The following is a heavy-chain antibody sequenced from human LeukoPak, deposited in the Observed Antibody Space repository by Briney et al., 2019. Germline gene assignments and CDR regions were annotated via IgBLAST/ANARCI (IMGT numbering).Heavy chain of an antibody. CDR3: ARTTNWGYWYFDL. CDR2: IYSGGST. D-gene: IGHD7-27*01. V-gene: IGHV3-53*01. J-gene: IGHJ2*01. Sequence: GGSLRLSCAASGFTISSNYMSWVRQAPGKDLEWVSVIYSGGSTYYAASVKGRFTISRDNSKNTLYLQMNSLRAEDTAVYYCARTTNWGYWYFDLWGRGTLATVSS. CDR1: GFTISSNY.